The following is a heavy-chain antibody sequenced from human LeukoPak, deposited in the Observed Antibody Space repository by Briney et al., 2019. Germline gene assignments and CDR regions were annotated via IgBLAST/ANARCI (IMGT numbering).Heavy chain of an antibody. CDR1: GFTFSSYA. J-gene: IGHJ4*02. CDR3: AKDFSKVVVAVTALYYFDY. D-gene: IGHD2-15*01. Sequence: PGGSLRLSCAASGFTFSSYAMSWVRQAPGKGLEWVSAISGSGGSTYYADSVKGRFTISRDNSKNTLYLQTNSLRAEDTAVYYCAKDFSKVVVAVTALYYFDYWGQGTLVTVSS. V-gene: IGHV3-23*01. CDR2: ISGSGGST.